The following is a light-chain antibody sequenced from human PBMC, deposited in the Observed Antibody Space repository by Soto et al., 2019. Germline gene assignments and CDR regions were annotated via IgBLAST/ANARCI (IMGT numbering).Light chain of an antibody. CDR3: LQHNSYPWT. Sequence: DIQMAQSPSSLSASVLDRVTITCRASQGIRTDLGWYQQKPGKAPKRLIYAASSLQSGVPSRFSGSGSGTEFTLTISSLQPEDFATYYCLQHNSYPWTFGQGTKVDIK. CDR1: QGIRTD. CDR2: AAS. J-gene: IGKJ1*01. V-gene: IGKV1-17*01.